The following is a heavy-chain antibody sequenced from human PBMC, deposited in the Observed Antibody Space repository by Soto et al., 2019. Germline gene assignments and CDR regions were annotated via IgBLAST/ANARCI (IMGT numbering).Heavy chain of an antibody. CDR2: INSDGSST. J-gene: IGHJ4*02. CDR3: AKDTSGPGGFDC. CDR1: GFTFSSYW. Sequence: EVQLVESGGGLVQPGGSLRLSCAASGFTFSSYWMHWVRQAPGKGLVWVSRINSDGSSTSYADSVKGRFTISRDNAKNTLYLQMNSLRAEDTAVYYCAKDTSGPGGFDCWGQGTLVTVSS. V-gene: IGHV3-74*01. D-gene: IGHD6-19*01.